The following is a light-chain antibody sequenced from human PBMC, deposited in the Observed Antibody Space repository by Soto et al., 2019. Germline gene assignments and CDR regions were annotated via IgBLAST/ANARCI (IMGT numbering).Light chain of an antibody. CDR3: QQLNDYAGT. CDR1: KGVSHY. V-gene: IGKV1-9*01. Sequence: VFAGEGEEVASPRLTNKGVSHYLAWYRQKPGKAPKLLIYAASTLQSGVPSRFSGSGSGTEFTVTGSRLRHEDLATYHSQQLNDYAGTFGEGTRLEIK. J-gene: IGKJ5*01. CDR2: AAS.